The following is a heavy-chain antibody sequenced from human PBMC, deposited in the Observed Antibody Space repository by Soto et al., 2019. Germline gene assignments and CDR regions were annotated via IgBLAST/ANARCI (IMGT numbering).Heavy chain of an antibody. V-gene: IGHV3-11*01. CDR2: ISSTGRTI. D-gene: IGHD6-19*01. CDR1: GFTFNNYY. J-gene: IGHJ4*02. CDR3: ARSYSNGWEFDY. Sequence: GGSLRLSCGASGFTFNNYYMSWIRQAPGKGLEWVSYISSTGRTIYYADSVKGRFTVSRDNAQNSLSLKLNSLRVEDTAVYYCARSYSNGWEFDYWGQGTQVTVSS.